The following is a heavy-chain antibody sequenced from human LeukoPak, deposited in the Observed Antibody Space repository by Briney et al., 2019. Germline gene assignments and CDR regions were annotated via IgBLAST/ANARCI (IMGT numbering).Heavy chain of an antibody. J-gene: IGHJ4*02. CDR3: ARATLSDYYFNY. CDR1: GYTLTSYY. V-gene: IGHV1-46*01. Sequence: ASVKVSCKASGYTLTSYYMHWVRQAPGQGLEWMGIINPSGGSTSYAQKFQGRVTMTRDTSTNTVYMELSSLRSEDTAVYFFARATLSDYYFNYWGQGTLVTVSS. CDR2: INPSGGST.